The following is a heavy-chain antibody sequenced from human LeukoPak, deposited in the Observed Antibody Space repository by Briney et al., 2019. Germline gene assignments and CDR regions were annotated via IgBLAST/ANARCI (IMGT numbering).Heavy chain of an antibody. CDR1: GYNFTSYG. D-gene: IGHD7-27*01. J-gene: IGHJ4*02. CDR3: AREGLGTSLDSFDY. Sequence: ASVKVSCKASGYNFTSYGISWVRQAPGQGLEWMGWISAYNGYTNYAQKLQGRVTMTTDTSTNTAYMDLRSLRSDDTAVYYCAREGLGTSLDSFDYWGQGTLVTVSS. CDR2: ISAYNGYT. V-gene: IGHV1-18*01.